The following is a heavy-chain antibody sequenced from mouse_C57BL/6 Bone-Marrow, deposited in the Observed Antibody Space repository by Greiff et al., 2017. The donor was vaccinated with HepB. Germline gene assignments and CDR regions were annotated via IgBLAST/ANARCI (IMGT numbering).Heavy chain of an antibody. CDR2: IDPSDSYT. V-gene: IGHV1-69*01. Sequence: QVQLKQPGAELVMPGASVKLSCKASGYTFTSYWMHWVKQRPGQGLEWIGEIDPSDSYTNYNQKFKGKSTLTVDKSSSTAYMQLSSLTSEDSAVYYCAREGYYGYLDYWGQGTSVTVSS. CDR3: AREGYYGYLDY. D-gene: IGHD2-2*01. CDR1: GYTFTSYW. J-gene: IGHJ4*01.